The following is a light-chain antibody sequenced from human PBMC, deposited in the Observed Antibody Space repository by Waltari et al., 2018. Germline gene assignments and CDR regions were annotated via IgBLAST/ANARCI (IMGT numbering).Light chain of an antibody. CDR2: KAS. Sequence: DIQMTQSPSTLSASVGDSVTITCQASQRISSWLAWYQQKPGKAPKLLIYKASSLESGVPSRFSGSGSGTEFTLTISSLQPDDFATYYCQQYNSYPFTFGPGTKVDIK. V-gene: IGKV1-5*03. CDR3: QQYNSYPFT. J-gene: IGKJ3*01. CDR1: QRISSW.